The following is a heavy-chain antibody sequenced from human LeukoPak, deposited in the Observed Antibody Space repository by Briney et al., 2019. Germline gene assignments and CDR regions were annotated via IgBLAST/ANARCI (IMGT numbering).Heavy chain of an antibody. CDR3: ARQRGYCSGGNCYFDY. V-gene: IGHV3-23*01. Sequence: PGGSLRLSCAASGFTFSSYAMSWVRQAPGKGLKWVSAIGAGGDSTYYADSVQGRFTISRDNSKNTLYLQMNSLRGEDTAVYYCARQRGYCSGGNCYFDYWGQGTLVTVSS. CDR1: GFTFSSYA. CDR2: IGAGGDST. J-gene: IGHJ4*02. D-gene: IGHD2-15*01.